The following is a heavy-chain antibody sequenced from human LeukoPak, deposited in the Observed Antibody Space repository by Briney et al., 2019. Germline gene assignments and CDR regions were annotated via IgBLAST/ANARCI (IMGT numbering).Heavy chain of an antibody. CDR3: ARRTGDKRSAYDY. D-gene: IGHD7-27*01. CDR1: GVTFSDYY. CDR2: ISSSSSYT. V-gene: IGHV3-11*06. Sequence: GGSLRLSCAASGVTFSDYYMSWVRQAPGKGLEGVSYISSSSSYTNYADSVKGRFTISRDNAKNSLYLQMNSLRAEDTAVYYCARRTGDKRSAYDYWGQGTLVTVSS. J-gene: IGHJ4*02.